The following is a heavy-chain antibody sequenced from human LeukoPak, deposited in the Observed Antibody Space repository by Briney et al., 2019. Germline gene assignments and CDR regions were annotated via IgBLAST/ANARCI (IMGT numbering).Heavy chain of an antibody. CDR2: IYPGDTDA. CDR1: GYSFTNYW. J-gene: IGHJ3*02. CDR3: ARSGWGFGEPKRDHDTFDI. V-gene: IGHV5-51*01. D-gene: IGHD3-10*01. Sequence: GESLKISCKGSGYSFTNYWIAWVRQMPGQGLEWMAIIYPGDTDARYSPSFQGQVTISVDKSISTTYLRWSSLKASDTAMYYCARSGWGFGEPKRDHDTFDIWGQGTMVTVSS.